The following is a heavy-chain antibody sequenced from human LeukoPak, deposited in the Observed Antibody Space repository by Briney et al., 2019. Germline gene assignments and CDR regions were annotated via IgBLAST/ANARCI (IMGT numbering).Heavy chain of an antibody. D-gene: IGHD4-17*01. CDR1: GYTFTSYA. CDR3: ARIDYGDYQGAFDI. V-gene: IGHV1-3*01. CDR2: INVGNGNT. Sequence: ASVKVSCKASGYTFTSYAMHWVRQAPGQGLEWMGWINVGNGNTKYSQEFQGRVTITRDTSASTAYMELSSLRSEDTAVYYCARIDYGDYQGAFDIWGQGTMVTVSS. J-gene: IGHJ3*02.